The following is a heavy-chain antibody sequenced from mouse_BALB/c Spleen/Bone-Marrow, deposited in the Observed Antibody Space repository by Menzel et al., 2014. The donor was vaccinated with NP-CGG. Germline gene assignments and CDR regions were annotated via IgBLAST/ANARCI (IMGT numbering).Heavy chain of an antibody. CDR2: INPGSGGT. J-gene: IGHJ4*01. CDR3: ARSLLRLQNAMDY. CDR1: GYVFTNYL. Sequence: VQGVESGAELVRPGTSVKVSCKASGYVFTNYLIEWVEQRPGQGLEWIGVINPGSGGTNYNEKFKGKATLTADKSSSTAYMQLSSLTSDDSAVYFCARSLLRLQNAMDYWGQGTSVTVSS. V-gene: IGHV1-54*01. D-gene: IGHD1-2*01.